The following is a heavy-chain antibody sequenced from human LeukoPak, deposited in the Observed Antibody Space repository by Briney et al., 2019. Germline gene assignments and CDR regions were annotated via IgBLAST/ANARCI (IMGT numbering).Heavy chain of an antibody. D-gene: IGHD6-19*01. Sequence: SETLSLTCTVSGGSISTYYWSWIRQPPGKGLEWIGYIYYSGSTNYNPSLKSRVTISVYTSKNQFSLKLSSVTAADTAVYYCARGVVFHSSGWYNDYWGQGTLVTVSS. V-gene: IGHV4-59*12. CDR1: GGSISTYY. CDR3: ARGVVFHSSGWYNDY. CDR2: IYYSGST. J-gene: IGHJ4*02.